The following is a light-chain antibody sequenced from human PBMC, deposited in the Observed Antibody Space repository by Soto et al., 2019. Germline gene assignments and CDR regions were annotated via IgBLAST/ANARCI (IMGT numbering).Light chain of an antibody. CDR3: QQRNIWPPVT. CDR2: GAF. CDR1: PSVTNY. Sequence: EIVLTQSPATLSLSPGERATLSCRASPSVTNYLAWYQQKPGQPPRLLIYGAFNRAAVIPARFSGSGSGTDFTLTISSLEPEDSAVYYCQQRNIWPPVTFGQGTRLEIK. V-gene: IGKV3-11*01. J-gene: IGKJ5*01.